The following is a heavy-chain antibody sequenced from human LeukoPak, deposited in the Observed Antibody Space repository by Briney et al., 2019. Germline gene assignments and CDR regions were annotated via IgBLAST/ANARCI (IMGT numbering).Heavy chain of an antibody. D-gene: IGHD4-23*01. Sequence: GGSLRLSCAASGFSFSNNWMSWVRQAPGKGLEWVANIKQDGSKKNYVDSVKGRFSISRDNAKNSLYLQMSSLRAEDTAVYYCARRAGGYSHPYDYWGQGILVTVSS. CDR1: GFSFSNNW. J-gene: IGHJ4*02. CDR3: ARRAGGYSHPYDY. CDR2: IKQDGSKK. V-gene: IGHV3-7*03.